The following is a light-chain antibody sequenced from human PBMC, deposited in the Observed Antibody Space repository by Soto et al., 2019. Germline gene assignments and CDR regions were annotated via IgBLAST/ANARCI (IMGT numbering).Light chain of an antibody. V-gene: IGKV1-5*01. CDR1: QSISKW. CDR2: DAS. Sequence: DIQMTQSPSTLSASVGDRVTITCRASQSISKWLAWYQQKPGKAPKVLIFDASILESGVPSRFSGSGSGTEFTLSISSLKPLDFATYYCQQYNDDLTWTFGQGTKVEIK. CDR3: QQYNDDLTWT. J-gene: IGKJ1*01.